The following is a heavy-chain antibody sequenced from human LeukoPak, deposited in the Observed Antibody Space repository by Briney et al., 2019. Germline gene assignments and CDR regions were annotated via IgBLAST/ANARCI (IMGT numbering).Heavy chain of an antibody. D-gene: IGHD3-16*01. CDR3: ATSINYDYVWGSYAFDI. CDR1: GFTFSSYS. J-gene: IGHJ3*02. V-gene: IGHV3-48*02. Sequence: PGRSLRLSCAASGFTFSSYSMNWVRQAPGKGLEWVSYISSSSSTIYYADSVKGRFTISRDNAKNSLYLQMNSLRDEDTAVYYCATSINYDYVWGSYAFDIWGQGTMVTVSS. CDR2: ISSSSSTI.